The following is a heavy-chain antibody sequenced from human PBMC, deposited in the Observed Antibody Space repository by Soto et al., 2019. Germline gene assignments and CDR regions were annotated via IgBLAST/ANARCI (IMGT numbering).Heavy chain of an antibody. CDR3: ARVRGVGYCTGGSCYPSNYYGMDV. J-gene: IGHJ6*02. V-gene: IGHV4-34*01. D-gene: IGHD2-15*01. CDR2: INHTGSA. CDR1: GGSFSGYY. Sequence: PSETLSLTCAVYGGSFSGYYWSWIRQPPGKGLEWIGEINHTGSANHNPSLKSRVTTSVDTSKNQFSLRLSSVTAADTAVYYCARVRGVGYCTGGSCYPSNYYGMDVWGQGTKVTVSS.